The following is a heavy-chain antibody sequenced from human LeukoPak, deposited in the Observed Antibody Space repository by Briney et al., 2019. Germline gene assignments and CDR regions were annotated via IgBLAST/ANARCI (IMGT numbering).Heavy chain of an antibody. CDR1: GYTFTSYY. D-gene: IGHD1-26*01. CDR2: INPSGGST. Sequence: ASVKASCKASGYTFTSYYMHWVRQAPGQGLEWMGIINPSGGSTSYAQKFQGGVTMTRDTSTSTVYMELSSLRSEDTAVYYCARDYPVGATDYWGQGTLVTVSS. V-gene: IGHV1-46*01. CDR3: ARDYPVGATDY. J-gene: IGHJ4*02.